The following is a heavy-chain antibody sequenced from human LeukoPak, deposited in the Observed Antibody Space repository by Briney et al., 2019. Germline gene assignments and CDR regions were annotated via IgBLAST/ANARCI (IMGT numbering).Heavy chain of an antibody. D-gene: IGHD2-15*01. Sequence: PGGSLRLSCAASGFTVSSDYMSWVRQAPGKGLEWVSVIYSGDSTYYADSVKGRFTISRDNSKNTLYLQMNSLRAEDTAVYYCAKGIGGSCYSGIDYWGQGILVTVSS. V-gene: IGHV3-53*01. CDR2: IYSGDST. CDR1: GFTVSSDY. CDR3: AKGIGGSCYSGIDY. J-gene: IGHJ4*02.